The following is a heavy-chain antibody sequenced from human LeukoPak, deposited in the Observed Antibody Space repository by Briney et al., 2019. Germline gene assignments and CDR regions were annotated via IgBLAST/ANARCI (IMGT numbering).Heavy chain of an antibody. CDR3: ARGSGLGSGYGPDFDY. D-gene: IGHD5-12*01. CDR2: IYYSGST. J-gene: IGHJ4*02. V-gene: IGHV4-59*01. CDR1: GGSISSYY. Sequence: PSETLSLTCTVSGGSISSYYWSWIRQPPGKGLEWIGYIYYSGSTNYNPSLKSRVTISVDTSKNQFSLKLSSVTAADTAVYYCARGSGLGSGYGPDFDYWGQGTLVTVSS.